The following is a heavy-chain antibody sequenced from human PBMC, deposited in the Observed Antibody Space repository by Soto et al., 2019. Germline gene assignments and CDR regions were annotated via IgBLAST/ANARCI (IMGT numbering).Heavy chain of an antibody. CDR2: INSDGSST. V-gene: IGHV3-74*01. CDR1: GFTFSRFW. D-gene: IGHD6-19*01. CDR3: AKGGYSSGWSEYYYMDV. Sequence: GGSLRLSCAASGFTFSRFWMHWVRQAPGKGLVWVSRINSDGSSTSYADSVKGRFTISRDNAKNTLYLQMSSLRAEDTAVYYCAKGGYSSGWSEYYYMDVWGKGTTVTVSS. J-gene: IGHJ6*03.